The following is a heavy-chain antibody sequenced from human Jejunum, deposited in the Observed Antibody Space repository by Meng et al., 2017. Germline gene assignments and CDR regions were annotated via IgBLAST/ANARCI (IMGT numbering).Heavy chain of an antibody. CDR3: ARGSYGSYEY. V-gene: IGHV3-21*01. Sequence: GESLKISCAASGFTFSSFSMNWIRQAPGKGLEWVSSISGSSASISYADSVKGRFTVSRDNAKNSLYLQMNSLRVEDTALYYCARGSYGSYEYWGQGTLVTVSS. J-gene: IGHJ4*02. CDR2: ISGSSASI. CDR1: GFTFSSFS. D-gene: IGHD3-16*01.